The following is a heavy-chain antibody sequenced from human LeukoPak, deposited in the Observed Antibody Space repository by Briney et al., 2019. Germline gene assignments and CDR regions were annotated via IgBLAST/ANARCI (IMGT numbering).Heavy chain of an antibody. D-gene: IGHD6-13*01. CDR1: GITFSNSW. J-gene: IGHJ4*02. CDR3: AREPTYSSSWHTSCDY. V-gene: IGHV3-7*01. Sequence: GGSLRLSCTTSGITFSNSWMSWVRQAPGKGLEWVATIRPDGSEGYYADSVRGRFTISRDNAKNSLYLQMNSLRAEDTAVYYCAREPTYSSSWHTSCDYWGQGTLVTVSS. CDR2: IRPDGSEG.